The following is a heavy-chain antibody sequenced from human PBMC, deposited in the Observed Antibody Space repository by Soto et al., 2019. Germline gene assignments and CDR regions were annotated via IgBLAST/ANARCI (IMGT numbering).Heavy chain of an antibody. D-gene: IGHD1-26*01. Sequence: SVKVSCKASGGTFSSYAISWVRQAPGQGLEWMGGIIPIFGTANYAQKFQGRVTITADESTSTAYMELSSLRSEDTAVYYCARDPGRSLDAFDIWGQGTMVTVSS. J-gene: IGHJ3*02. CDR2: IIPIFGTA. CDR1: GGTFSSYA. V-gene: IGHV1-69*13. CDR3: ARDPGRSLDAFDI.